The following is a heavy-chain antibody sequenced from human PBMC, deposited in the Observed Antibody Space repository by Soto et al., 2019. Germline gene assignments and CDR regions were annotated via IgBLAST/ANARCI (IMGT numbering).Heavy chain of an antibody. Sequence: GASVKVSCKASGYTFTGYYMHWVRQAPGQGLEWMGWINPNSGGTNYAQKFQGRVTMTRDTSISTAYMELSRLRSDDTAVYYCARDIDPLNDFWSGYSDYWGQGTLVTVSS. D-gene: IGHD3-3*01. J-gene: IGHJ4*02. CDR1: GYTFTGYY. CDR3: ARDIDPLNDFWSGYSDY. CDR2: INPNSGGT. V-gene: IGHV1-2*02.